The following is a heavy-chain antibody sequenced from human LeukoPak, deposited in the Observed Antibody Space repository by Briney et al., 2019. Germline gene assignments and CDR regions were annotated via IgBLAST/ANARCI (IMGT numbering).Heavy chain of an antibody. CDR1: GGSFSGYY. Sequence: SVTLSLTCAASGGSFSGYYWSWIRQPPGKGLEWIGEINHSGSTNYNPSLKSRVTVSVDTSKNQFSLKLSSVTAADTAVYYCARVERAAAGTDVNDYWGQGTLVTVSS. J-gene: IGHJ4*02. V-gene: IGHV4-34*01. D-gene: IGHD6-13*01. CDR3: ARVERAAAGTDVNDY. CDR2: INHSGST.